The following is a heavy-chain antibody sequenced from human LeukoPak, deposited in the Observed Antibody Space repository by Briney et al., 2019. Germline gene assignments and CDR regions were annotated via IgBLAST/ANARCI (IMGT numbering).Heavy chain of an antibody. CDR3: ARFGSDTYGYKYYFDY. Sequence: PSETLSLTCTVSGGSISIYYWSWIRQPPGKGLEWIGYISYSGSTNYNPSLKSRVTISVDTSKNQFSLKLSSVTAADTAVYYCARFGSDTYGYKYYFDYWGQGTLLTVSS. V-gene: IGHV4-59*08. CDR1: GGSISIYY. CDR2: ISYSGST. J-gene: IGHJ4*02. D-gene: IGHD3-16*01.